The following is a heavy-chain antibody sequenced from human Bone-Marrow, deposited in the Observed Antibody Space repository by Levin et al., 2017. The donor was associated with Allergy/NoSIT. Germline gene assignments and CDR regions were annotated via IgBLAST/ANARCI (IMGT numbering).Heavy chain of an antibody. V-gene: IGHV4-34*01. CDR1: GGSFSGYY. J-gene: IGHJ5*02. D-gene: IGHD2-15*01. Sequence: PSETLSLTCAVYGGSFSGYYWSWIRQPPGKGLEWIGEINHSGSTNYNPSLKSRVTISVDTSKNQFSLKLSSVTAADTAVYYCARGVVAATHTNWFDPWGQGTLVTVSS. CDR3: ARGVVAATHTNWFDP. CDR2: INHSGST.